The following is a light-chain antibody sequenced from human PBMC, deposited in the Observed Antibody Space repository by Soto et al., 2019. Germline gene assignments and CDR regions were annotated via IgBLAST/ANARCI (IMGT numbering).Light chain of an antibody. CDR2: DVS. Sequence: QSALTQPASVSGSPGQSITISCTGSSSDFGSYNPVSWYQQHPGKAPKLVIYDVSKRPSGVSYRFSGSKSGNTASVTISGLQAEDEANYYCCLYVDTTTVIFGGGTKVTVL. V-gene: IGLV2-23*02. J-gene: IGLJ2*01. CDR1: SSDFGSYNP. CDR3: CLYVDTTTVI.